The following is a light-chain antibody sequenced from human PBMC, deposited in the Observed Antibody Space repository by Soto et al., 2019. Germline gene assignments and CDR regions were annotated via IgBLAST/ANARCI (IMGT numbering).Light chain of an antibody. Sequence: DIQMTQSPSSLSASVGDRVTITCRASQSISNSLNWYQQKPGKAPKLLIYAASSLQSGVPSRFSGSGSGTDFTLTIYNLQPEDFSTYYCQQSHTTPRTFGHGTKVDIK. V-gene: IGKV1-39*01. CDR3: QQSHTTPRT. J-gene: IGKJ1*01. CDR2: AAS. CDR1: QSISNS.